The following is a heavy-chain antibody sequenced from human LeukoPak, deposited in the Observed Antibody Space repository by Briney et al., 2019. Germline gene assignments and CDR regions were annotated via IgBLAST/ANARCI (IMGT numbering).Heavy chain of an antibody. J-gene: IGHJ4*02. Sequence: ASVKVSCKASGYTFTDYYMHWVRQAPGQGLEWMSWINPNSGVTSYAQKFQGRVTMTRDTSISTAYMELSSLRSDDTAVYYCARDRVSGYSYNYIDYWGQGTLVTVSS. CDR2: INPNSGVT. D-gene: IGHD5-18*01. V-gene: IGHV1-2*02. CDR1: GYTFTDYY. CDR3: ARDRVSGYSYNYIDY.